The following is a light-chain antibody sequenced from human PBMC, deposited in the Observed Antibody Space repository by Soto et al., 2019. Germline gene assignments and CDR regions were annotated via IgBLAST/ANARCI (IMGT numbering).Light chain of an antibody. Sequence: EILLTQSPGTLSLSPGERATISCRASETISSNYLAWYQQKPGRAPRLLIYAASSRATGIPDRFSGSGSGTDFTLTISRLEPEDFALYFCQQSGSSPTWTFGQGTKVEVK. V-gene: IGKV3-20*01. CDR1: ETISSNY. J-gene: IGKJ1*01. CDR3: QQSGSSPTWT. CDR2: AAS.